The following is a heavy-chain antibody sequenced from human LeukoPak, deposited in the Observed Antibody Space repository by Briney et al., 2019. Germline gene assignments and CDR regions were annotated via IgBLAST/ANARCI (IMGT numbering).Heavy chain of an antibody. J-gene: IGHJ4*02. Sequence: GGSLRLSCAASGFSFNSYWMSWVRQAPGTGLEWVANIRQDGSERYYADSLKGRFTISRDNAKNSLYLQMNSLRAEDTAMYYCARSAGEWRQQQLDNFDYWGQGTLVTVSS. V-gene: IGHV3-7*01. CDR2: IRQDGSER. CDR1: GFSFNSYW. D-gene: IGHD6-13*01. CDR3: ARSAGEWRQQQLDNFDY.